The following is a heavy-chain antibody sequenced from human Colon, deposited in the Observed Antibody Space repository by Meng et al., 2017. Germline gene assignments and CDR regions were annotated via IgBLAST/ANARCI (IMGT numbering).Heavy chain of an antibody. D-gene: IGHD4-17*01. V-gene: IGHV4-34*02. CDR2: IDHFGIS. CDR3: ATGLRHGDWFDP. CDR1: GGSFSGFY. J-gene: IGHJ5*02. Sequence: QVRITQGGAGLLKPSETLSPTCAVSGGSFSGFYWSWIRQPPGKGLEWIGEIDHFGISNYNSSLKGRLTMSVDTSKKQISLTLTSVTAADTAVYYCATGLRHGDWFDPWGPGTLVTVSS.